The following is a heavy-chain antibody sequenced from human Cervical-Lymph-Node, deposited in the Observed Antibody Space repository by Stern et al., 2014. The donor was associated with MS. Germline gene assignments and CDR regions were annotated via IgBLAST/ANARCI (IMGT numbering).Heavy chain of an antibody. D-gene: IGHD3/OR15-3a*01. CDR2: MFARGSA. V-gene: IGHV4-59*01. CDR3: VRSGWTGRYKAIFDY. CDR1: GGSISNYY. Sequence: VQLQESGPGLVKPSETLSLTCNVSGGSISNYYWTWIRQPPGKRLEWIGYMFARGSANDSPSLKSRVTISVDTSKNQFSLKLKSVTAADTAVYYCVRSGWTGRYKAIFDYWGQGALVTVSS. J-gene: IGHJ4*02.